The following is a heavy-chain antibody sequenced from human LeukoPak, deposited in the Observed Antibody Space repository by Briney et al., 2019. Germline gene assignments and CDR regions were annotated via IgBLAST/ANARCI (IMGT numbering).Heavy chain of an antibody. CDR3: ARHGYYYDSSGYPVYFQH. CDR2: INHSGST. V-gene: IGHV4-34*01. D-gene: IGHD3-22*01. J-gene: IGHJ1*01. CDR1: GGSFSGYY. Sequence: SETLSLTCAVYGGSFSGYYWSWIRQPPGKGLEWIGEINHSGSTSYNPSLKSRVTISVDTSKNQFSLKLSSVTAADTAVYYCARHGYYYDSSGYPVYFQHWGQGTLVTVSS.